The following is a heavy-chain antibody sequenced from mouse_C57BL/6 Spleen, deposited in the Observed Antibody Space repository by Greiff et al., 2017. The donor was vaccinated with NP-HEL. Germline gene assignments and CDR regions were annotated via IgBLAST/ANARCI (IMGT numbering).Heavy chain of an antibody. CDR3: AKEYYAMDY. Sequence: QVQLKQSGPGLVQPSQCLSITCTVSGFSLTSYGVHWVSQSHGKGLEWLGVIWRGGSTDYNAAFMSRLSITNDNSKSQVCLKMNSLQADDTAIYYGAKEYYAMDYWGQGTSVTVSS. V-gene: IGHV2-5*01. CDR2: IWRGGST. J-gene: IGHJ4*01. CDR1: GFSLTSYG.